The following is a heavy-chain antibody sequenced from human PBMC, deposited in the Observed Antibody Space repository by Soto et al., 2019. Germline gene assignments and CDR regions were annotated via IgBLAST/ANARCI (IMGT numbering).Heavy chain of an antibody. D-gene: IGHD6-19*01. CDR3: ARDFRSSGWYDY. CDR2: ISSSSSYI. Sequence: GGSLRLSCAASGFTFSSYSMNWVRQAPGKGLEWVSSISSSSSYIYYADSVKGRFTISRDNAKNSLYLQMNSLRAEDTAVYYCARDFRSSGWYDYWGQGTLVTVSS. J-gene: IGHJ4*02. V-gene: IGHV3-21*01. CDR1: GFTFSSYS.